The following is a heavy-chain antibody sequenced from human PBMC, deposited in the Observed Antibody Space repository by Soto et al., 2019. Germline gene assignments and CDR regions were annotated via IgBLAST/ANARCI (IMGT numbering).Heavy chain of an antibody. CDR3: ARDLHYDFWSGYSGFDY. CDR2: ISSSSSYI. Sequence: GKGLEWVSSISSSSSYIYYADSVKGRFTISRDNAKNSLYLQMNSLRAEDTAVYYCARDLHYDFWSGYSGFDYWGQGTLVTVS. D-gene: IGHD3-3*01. V-gene: IGHV3-21*01. J-gene: IGHJ4*02.